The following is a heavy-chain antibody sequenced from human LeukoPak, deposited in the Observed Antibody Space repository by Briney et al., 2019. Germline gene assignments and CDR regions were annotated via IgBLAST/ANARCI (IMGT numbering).Heavy chain of an antibody. CDR2: IYYTATT. D-gene: IGHD4-17*01. CDR1: GDSTNTYF. CDR3: ASKSTDHGELRFDY. V-gene: IGHV4-59*01. Sequence: SETLSLTCTISGDSTNTYFWSWIRQPPGKGLEWIGYIYYTATTNYNPSLKSRVTISVDTSKNQFALKVSSVTAADTGVYYCASKSTDHGELRFDYWGQGTLVTVSS. J-gene: IGHJ4*02.